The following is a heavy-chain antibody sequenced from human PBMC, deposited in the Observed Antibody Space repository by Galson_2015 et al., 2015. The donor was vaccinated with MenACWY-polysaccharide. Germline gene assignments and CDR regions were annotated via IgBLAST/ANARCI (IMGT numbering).Heavy chain of an antibody. CDR2: ISSSGGNT. D-gene: IGHD2-2*02. V-gene: IGHV3-23*01. CDR3: AKGYYCSSTSCYSLWFHAFDM. CDR1: GFTFSTYA. Sequence: SLRLSCAASGFTFSTYAMNWVRQAPGKGLEWVSTISSSGGNTYYADSVKGRFTISRDNSKNTLYLQMNSLRAEDTALYYCAKGYYCSSTSCYSLWFHAFDMWGQGTMVTVSS. J-gene: IGHJ3*02.